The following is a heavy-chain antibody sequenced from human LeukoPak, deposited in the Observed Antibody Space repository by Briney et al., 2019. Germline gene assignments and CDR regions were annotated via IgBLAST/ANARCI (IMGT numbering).Heavy chain of an antibody. D-gene: IGHD3-16*01. CDR2: IYHSGST. CDR1: GGSISSGGYS. Sequence: SETLSLTCAVSGGSISSGGYSWSWIRQPPGKGLEWIGYIYHSGSTYYNPSLKSRVTISVDTSKNQFSLKLSSVTAADTAVYYCARIRGGSPRFYYMDVWGKGTTVTVSS. J-gene: IGHJ6*03. V-gene: IGHV4-30-2*01. CDR3: ARIRGGSPRFYYMDV.